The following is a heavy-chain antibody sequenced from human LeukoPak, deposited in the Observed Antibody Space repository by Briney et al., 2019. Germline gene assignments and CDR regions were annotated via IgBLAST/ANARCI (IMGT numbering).Heavy chain of an antibody. CDR1: GFTFSSYA. V-gene: IGHV3-23*01. D-gene: IGHD3-3*01. Sequence: GGSLRLPCAASGFTFSSYAMSWVRQAPGKGLEWVSAISGSGGSTYYADSVKGRFTISRDNSKNTLYLQMNSLRAEDTAVYFCAKDIRFLEWLSPHQFDFWGQGTLVTVSS. CDR2: ISGSGGST. CDR3: AKDIRFLEWLSPHQFDF. J-gene: IGHJ4*02.